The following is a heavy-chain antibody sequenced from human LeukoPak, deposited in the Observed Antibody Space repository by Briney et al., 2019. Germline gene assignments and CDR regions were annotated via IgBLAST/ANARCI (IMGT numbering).Heavy chain of an antibody. D-gene: IGHD3-22*01. V-gene: IGHV1-18*01. Sequence: ASVTVSCKASGYTFTNYGIRWVRQAPGQGLEWMGWISAYNGNTNYAQKLQGRVTITTDTSTSTAYMELRSLRSDDTAVYYCARDRETYYYDSSGYYFDYWGQGTLVTVSS. J-gene: IGHJ4*02. CDR1: GYTFTNYG. CDR2: ISAYNGNT. CDR3: ARDRETYYYDSSGYYFDY.